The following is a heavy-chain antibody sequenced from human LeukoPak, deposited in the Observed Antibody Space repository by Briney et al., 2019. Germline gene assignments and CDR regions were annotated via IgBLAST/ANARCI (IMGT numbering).Heavy chain of an antibody. Sequence: GASVKVSCKTSGYTFTDYYMHWVRQAPGQGLEWMGWINPYTGGTNYAEKFQGRVTMTRDTSITTAYMELSSPRSDDTAMYYCATLGRSGWYIADWGQGTLVTVSS. CDR2: INPYTGGT. V-gene: IGHV1-2*02. CDR3: ATLGRSGWYIAD. J-gene: IGHJ4*02. CDR1: GYTFTDYY. D-gene: IGHD6-19*01.